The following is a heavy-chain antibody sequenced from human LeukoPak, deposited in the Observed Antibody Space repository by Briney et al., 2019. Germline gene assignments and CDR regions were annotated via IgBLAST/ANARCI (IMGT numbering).Heavy chain of an antibody. CDR2: VYYSGIT. CDR1: GGSVSSGSYY. CDR3: ASQLGGTTFH. Sequence: SETLSLTCTVSGGSVSSGSYYWSWIRQPPGKGLEWIGYVYYSGITDYNPSLQSRVTISLDTSKNQFSLKLSSVTAADTAVYYCASQLGGTTFHWGQGTLVTVSS. D-gene: IGHD1-1*01. J-gene: IGHJ4*02. V-gene: IGHV4-61*01.